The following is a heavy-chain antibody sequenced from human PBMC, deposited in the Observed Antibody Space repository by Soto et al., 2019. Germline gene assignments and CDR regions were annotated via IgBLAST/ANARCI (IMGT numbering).Heavy chain of an antibody. CDR3: AKGPYTYDSGSFDP. D-gene: IGHD3-10*01. Sequence: QVQLQESGPGLVKPSETLSLTCTVSGGSVSSGTHYWSWIRQPPGKGLEWIGYIFYTGGAKYNHSLKSRVTISLHTSKNHFSLKLSSMTAADTAMYYCAKGPYTYDSGSFDPWGQGTLVTVSS. J-gene: IGHJ5*02. CDR2: IFYTGGA. V-gene: IGHV4-61*03. CDR1: GGSVSSGTHY.